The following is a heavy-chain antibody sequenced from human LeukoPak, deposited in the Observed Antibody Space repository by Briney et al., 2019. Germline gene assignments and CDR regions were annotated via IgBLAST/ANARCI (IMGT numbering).Heavy chain of an antibody. J-gene: IGHJ3*02. Sequence: SGGSLRLSCAASGFTFSSYSMNWARQAPGKGLEWVSYISSSSSTIYYADSVKGRFTISRDNAKNSLYLQMNSLRAEDTAMYYCARTYQLLYDDAFDIWGQGTMVTVSS. D-gene: IGHD2-2*02. CDR3: ARTYQLLYDDAFDI. CDR1: GFTFSSYS. V-gene: IGHV3-48*01. CDR2: ISSSSSTI.